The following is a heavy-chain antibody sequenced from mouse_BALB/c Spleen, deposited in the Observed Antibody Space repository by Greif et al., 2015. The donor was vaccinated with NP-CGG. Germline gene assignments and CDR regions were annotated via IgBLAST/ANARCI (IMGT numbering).Heavy chain of an antibody. V-gene: IGHV1S127*01. CDR2: IDPSDSYT. J-gene: IGHJ2*01. D-gene: IGHD2-3*01. CDR1: GYTFTSYW. Sequence: QVQLQQSGAELVKPGASVRMSCKASGYTFTSYWMHWVKQRPGQGLEWIGVIDPSDSYTSYNQKSKGKATLTVDTSSSTAYMQLSSLTSEDSAVYYCTIDGYYEGYWGQGTTLTVSS. CDR3: TIDGYYEGY.